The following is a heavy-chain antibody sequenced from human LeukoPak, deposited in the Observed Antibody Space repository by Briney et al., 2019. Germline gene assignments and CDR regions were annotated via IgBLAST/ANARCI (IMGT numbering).Heavy chain of an antibody. CDR3: ASQLPDSSGYSSTYYYMDV. J-gene: IGHJ6*03. D-gene: IGHD3-22*01. CDR1: GYTFTSYY. CDR2: INPSGGST. V-gene: IGHV1-46*01. Sequence: AASVKVSCKASGYTFTSYYMHWVRQAPGQGLEWMGIINPSGGSTSYAQKFQGRVTMTRDMSTSTVYMELSSLRSEDTAVYYCASQLPDSSGYSSTYYYMDVWGKGTTVTVSS.